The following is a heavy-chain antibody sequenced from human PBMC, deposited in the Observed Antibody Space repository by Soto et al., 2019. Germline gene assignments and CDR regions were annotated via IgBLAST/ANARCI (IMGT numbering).Heavy chain of an antibody. D-gene: IGHD6-13*01. CDR1: GFTFSSYG. J-gene: IGHJ3*02. Sequence: QVHLEESGGGVVQPGTSLRLSCVASGFTFSSYGMHWVRQAPGKGLEWVAVIPNTENKKFYADSVKGRFTISRDNSQYTLFLQMDSLMSEDTAMYYCAKTAGGRVRGALDIWGKGTIVTVS. V-gene: IGHV3-30-3*01. CDR2: IPNTENKK. CDR3: AKTAGGRVRGALDI.